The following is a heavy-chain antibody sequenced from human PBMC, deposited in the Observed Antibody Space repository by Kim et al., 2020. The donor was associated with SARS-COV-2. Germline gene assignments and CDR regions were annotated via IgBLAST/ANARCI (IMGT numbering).Heavy chain of an antibody. CDR1: GGTFSSYA. Sequence: SVKVSCKASGGTFSSYAISWVRQAPGQGLEWMGGIIPIFGTANYAQKFQGRVTITADESTSTAYMELSSLRSEDTAVYYCVQQWPPYYYYGMDVWGQGTTVTVSS. V-gene: IGHV1-69*13. D-gene: IGHD6-19*01. CDR3: VQQWPPYYYYGMDV. CDR2: IIPIFGTA. J-gene: IGHJ6*02.